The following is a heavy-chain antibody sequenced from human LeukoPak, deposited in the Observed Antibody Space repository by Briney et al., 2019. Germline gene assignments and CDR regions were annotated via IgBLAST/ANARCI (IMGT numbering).Heavy chain of an antibody. Sequence: ASVKVSCKASGYTFTGYYMHWVRQAPGQGLEWMGWSNPNSGGTNYAQKFQGRVTMTRDTSISTAYMELSRLRSDDTAVYYCARSSDTMIVVVITPDFDYWGQGTLVTVSS. D-gene: IGHD3-22*01. J-gene: IGHJ4*02. CDR2: SNPNSGGT. CDR1: GYTFTGYY. CDR3: ARSSDTMIVVVITPDFDY. V-gene: IGHV1-2*02.